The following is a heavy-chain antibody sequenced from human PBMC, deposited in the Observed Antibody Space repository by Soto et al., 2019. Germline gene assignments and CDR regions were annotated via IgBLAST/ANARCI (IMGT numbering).Heavy chain of an antibody. V-gene: IGHV1-69*06. CDR3: ARGNYYGSGSGKGYYYYGMDV. Sequence: SVKVSCKASGGTFSRYAISWVRQAPGQGLEWMGGIIPIFGTANYAQKFQGRVTITADKSTSTAYMELSSLRTVDTAVYYCARGNYYGSGSGKGYYYYGMDVWGQGTTVTVSS. CDR1: GGTFSRYA. D-gene: IGHD3-10*01. J-gene: IGHJ6*02. CDR2: IIPIFGTA.